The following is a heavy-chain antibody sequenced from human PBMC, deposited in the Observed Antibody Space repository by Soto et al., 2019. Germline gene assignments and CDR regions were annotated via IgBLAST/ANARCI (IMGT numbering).Heavy chain of an antibody. J-gene: IGHJ4*02. CDR2: IYSGGST. V-gene: IGHV3-53*01. CDR3: ARGYSSSWYVGLGY. D-gene: IGHD6-13*01. Sequence: EVQLVESGGGLIQPGGSLRVSCAASGFTVSSNYMSWVRQAPGKGLEWVSLIYSGGSTYYADSVKGRFTISRDNCKNTLYLQMSSLRAEDTAVYYCARGYSSSWYVGLGYWGQGTLVTVSS. CDR1: GFTVSSNY.